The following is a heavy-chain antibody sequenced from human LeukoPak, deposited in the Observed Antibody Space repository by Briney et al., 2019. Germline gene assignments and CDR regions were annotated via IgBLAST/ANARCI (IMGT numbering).Heavy chain of an antibody. CDR1: GFTFDDYA. D-gene: IGHD4-17*01. Sequence: GGSLRLSCAASGFTFDDYAMHWVRQAPGKGLEWVSAISGSGGSTYYADSVKGRFTISRDNSKNTLYLQMNSLRAEDTAVYYCASSYGDLFFDYWGQGTLVTVSS. CDR2: ISGSGGST. V-gene: IGHV3-23*01. CDR3: ASSYGDLFFDY. J-gene: IGHJ4*02.